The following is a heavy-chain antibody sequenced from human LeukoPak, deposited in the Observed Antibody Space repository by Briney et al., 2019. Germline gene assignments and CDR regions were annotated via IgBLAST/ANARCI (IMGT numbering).Heavy chain of an antibody. CDR1: GGSFSGYD. CDR3: ARGSSVDAYYDILTGFDY. J-gene: IGHJ4*02. Sequence: SESLSLTCAVYGGSFSGYDWSWVRQPPGKGLEWIGAINHSGGTTYNPSIKSGVTISVDSSKNQFSLKLRSVPATDTAVYYCARGSSVDAYYDILTGFDYWGQGTLVTVSS. V-gene: IGHV4-34*01. CDR2: INHSGGT. D-gene: IGHD3-9*01.